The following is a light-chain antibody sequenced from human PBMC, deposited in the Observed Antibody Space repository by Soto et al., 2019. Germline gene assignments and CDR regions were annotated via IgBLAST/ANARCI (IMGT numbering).Light chain of an antibody. CDR3: CSYTSDLTPYV. Sequence: QSVLTQPPSVSGAPGQRVTISCTGSSSDIGAGYDVHWYQQLPGTAPKLLIYGNNKRPSGVPDRFSGSKSGNVASLTISGLQAEDEADYYCCSYTSDLTPYVFGTGTKVTVL. CDR2: GNN. J-gene: IGLJ1*01. CDR1: SSDIGAGYD. V-gene: IGLV1-40*01.